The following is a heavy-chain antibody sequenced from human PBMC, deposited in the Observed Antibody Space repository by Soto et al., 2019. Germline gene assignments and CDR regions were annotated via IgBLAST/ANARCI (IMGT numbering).Heavy chain of an antibody. CDR1: GYTFTTYW. D-gene: IGHD2-21*02. Sequence: GESLKISCQGSGYTFTTYWITWVRQMPGRGLEWMGRIDPSDSYTNYSPSFQGHVTISADKSTNTAYLEWRSLKASDSAIYYCECHRQDYGDRAYDYWGQGTLVTVSS. CDR2: IDPSDSYT. CDR3: ECHRQDYGDRAYDY. V-gene: IGHV5-10-1*01. J-gene: IGHJ4*02.